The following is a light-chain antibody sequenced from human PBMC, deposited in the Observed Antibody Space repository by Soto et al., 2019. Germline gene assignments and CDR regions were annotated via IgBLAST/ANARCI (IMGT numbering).Light chain of an antibody. CDR2: DAS. CDR1: QSVSSY. Sequence: EIVLTQSPATLSLSPGERATLSCRASQSVSSYLAWYQQKPGQAPRLLIYDASNRATGIPARFSGSGSGTDFTLTISSLEPEDFAVYDCQQRSNWPPAFGGGTKVDIK. V-gene: IGKV3-11*01. J-gene: IGKJ4*01. CDR3: QQRSNWPPA.